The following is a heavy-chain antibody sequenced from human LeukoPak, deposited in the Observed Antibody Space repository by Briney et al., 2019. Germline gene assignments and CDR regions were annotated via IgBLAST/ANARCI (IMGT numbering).Heavy chain of an antibody. J-gene: IGHJ4*02. CDR1: GFTFSNAW. Sequence: EGSLRLSCAASGFTFSNAWMSWVRQAPGKGLEWVSAISGSGGSTYYADSVKGRFTISRDNSKNTLYLQMNSLRAEDTAVYYCAKAPRGYCSTSCYTPRYFDYWGQGTLVTVSS. CDR2: ISGSGGST. CDR3: AKAPRGYCSTSCYTPRYFDY. V-gene: IGHV3-23*01. D-gene: IGHD2-2*02.